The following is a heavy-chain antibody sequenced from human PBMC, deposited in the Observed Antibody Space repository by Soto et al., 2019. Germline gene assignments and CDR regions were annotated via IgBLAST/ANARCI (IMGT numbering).Heavy chain of an antibody. J-gene: IGHJ4*02. CDR1: RFTFSSYA. CDR3: VKSGSSGISYFAY. CDR2: ISSSGRST. D-gene: IGHD1-26*01. Sequence: ESLRLSCAASRFTFSSYAMTWVRQAPGKGLEWVSSISSSGRSTDYADSVKGRFTISRDNSQNTLYLQMNNLRAEDSAVYYCVKSGSSGISYFAYWGQGTLVTVS. V-gene: IGHV3-23*01.